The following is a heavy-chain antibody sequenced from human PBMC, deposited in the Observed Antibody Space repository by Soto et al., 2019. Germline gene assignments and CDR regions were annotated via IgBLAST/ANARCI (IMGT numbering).Heavy chain of an antibody. D-gene: IGHD6-19*01. Sequence: QVQLVQSGAEVKKPGASVKGSCKASGYTLSSASMHWVRQAHGQGLEWMGIINSRGGSTTYAQNFKGRVTMPRDTSTSTVSVELSSLRYEDTAVYDCARGDSSAYQYSYYYTILDVWGQGTTVTVSS. CDR2: INSRGGST. CDR3: ARGDSSAYQYSYYYTILDV. V-gene: IGHV1-46*01. J-gene: IGHJ6*02. CDR1: GYTLSSAS.